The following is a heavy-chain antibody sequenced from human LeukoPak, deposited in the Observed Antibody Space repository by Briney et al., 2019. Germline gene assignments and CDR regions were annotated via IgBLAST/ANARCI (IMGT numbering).Heavy chain of an antibody. V-gene: IGHV5-51*01. J-gene: IGHJ2*01. CDR3: AGGGGGSYWYFDL. CDR2: IYPGDSDT. Sequence: RESLKISCKGSAYIFANYWIGWVRQMPGKGLEWMGIIYPGDSDTRYSPSFQGQVTISADKSISTAYLQWSSLKASDTAIYYCAGGGGGSYWYFDLWGRGTLVTVSS. CDR1: AYIFANYW. D-gene: IGHD4-23*01.